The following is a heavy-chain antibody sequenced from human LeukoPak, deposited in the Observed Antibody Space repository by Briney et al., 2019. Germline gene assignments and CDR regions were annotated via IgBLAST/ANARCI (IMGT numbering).Heavy chain of an antibody. D-gene: IGHD3-22*01. CDR1: GGTSNSHA. V-gene: IGHV1-69*04. CDR3: ATTNDGGGYQWGDFFDF. J-gene: IGHJ4*02. CDR2: IIPNLGTT. Sequence: ASVKVSCKASGGTSNSHAISWVRQAPGQGLEWMGRIIPNLGTTNRAQNFQDKVTLTADKSTNTAYMELTSLTSDDTAVYYCATTNDGGGYQWGDFFDFWGQGTLVTVSS.